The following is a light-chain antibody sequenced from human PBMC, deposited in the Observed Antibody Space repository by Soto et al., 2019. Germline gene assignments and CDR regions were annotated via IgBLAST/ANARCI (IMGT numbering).Light chain of an antibody. CDR3: MQSLQTPLP. Sequence: DLVMTQSPLSLPVTPGEPASISCRSSQNLLHSNGYNYLDWYLQKPGRSPQLLIFLGSNRASGVPHRFSGSGSGTDFTVKISRVEAEDVGVYYCMQSLQTPLPFGGGTKVESK. CDR2: LGS. V-gene: IGKV2-28*01. CDR1: QNLLHSNGYNY. J-gene: IGKJ4*01.